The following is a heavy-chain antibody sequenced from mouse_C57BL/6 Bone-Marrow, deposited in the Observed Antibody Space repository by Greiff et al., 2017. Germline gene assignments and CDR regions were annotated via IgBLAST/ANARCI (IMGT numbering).Heavy chain of an antibody. D-gene: IGHD1-2*01. CDR3: ARYRLFFDY. CDR1: GYTFTSYG. CDR2: IYPRSGNT. Sequence: LVESGAELARPGASVKLSCKASGYTFTSYGISWVKQRTGQGLEWIGEIYPRSGNTYYNEKFKGKATLTADKSSSTAYMELRSLTSEDSAVYFCARYRLFFDYWGQGTTLTVSS. J-gene: IGHJ2*01. V-gene: IGHV1-81*01.